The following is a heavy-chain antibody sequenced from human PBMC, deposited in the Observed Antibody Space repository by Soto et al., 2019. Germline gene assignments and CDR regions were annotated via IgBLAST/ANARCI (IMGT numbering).Heavy chain of an antibody. CDR2: IYHSGST. CDR1: GGSISSYD. V-gene: IGHV4-59*12. CDR3: AAGGGLPRYY. Sequence: PSETLSLTCTVSGGSISSYDCTWIRQPPGKGLEWIGNIYHSGSTNYNPSLKSRVTISVDRSKNQFSLKLSSVTAADTAVYYCAAGGGLPRYYWGQGTLVTVSS. J-gene: IGHJ4*02. D-gene: IGHD5-12*01.